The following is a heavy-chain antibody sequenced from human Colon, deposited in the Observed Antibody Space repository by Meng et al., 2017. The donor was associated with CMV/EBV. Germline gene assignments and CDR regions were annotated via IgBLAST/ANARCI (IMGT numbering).Heavy chain of an antibody. J-gene: IGHJ4*02. CDR1: GGSFSNYA. D-gene: IGHD5-24*01. CDR2: IVPIFVTP. V-gene: IGHV1-69*12. CDR3: ARARDRDGLYNFDS. Sequence: QVQVVQSGAEVKKPGSCVKVSCRTSGGSFSNYAVSWVRQAPGQGLEWMGGIVPIFVTPNYAQKFQGRVTVTADESTSTAYMELSSLTSEDTAIYYCARARDRDGLYNFDSWGQGTLVTVSS.